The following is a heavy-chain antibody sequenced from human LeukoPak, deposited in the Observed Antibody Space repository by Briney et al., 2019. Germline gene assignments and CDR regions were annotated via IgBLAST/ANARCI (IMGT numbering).Heavy chain of an antibody. CDR3: ARVERRYCSSTSCYLFDY. D-gene: IGHD2-2*01. CDR2: INTDGSST. V-gene: IGHV3-74*01. Sequence: GGSLRLSCAASGFTFSSYWMHWVRQVPGKGLVWVSRINTDGSSTSYADSVKGRFTISRDNAKNTLYLQMNSLRAEDTAVYYCARVERRYCSSTSCYLFDYWGQGTLVTVSS. J-gene: IGHJ4*02. CDR1: GFTFSSYW.